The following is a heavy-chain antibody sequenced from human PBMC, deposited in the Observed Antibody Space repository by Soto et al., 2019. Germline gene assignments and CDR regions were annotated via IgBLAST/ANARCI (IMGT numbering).Heavy chain of an antibody. CDR3: GRGRSGELVVFY. V-gene: IGHV1-2*02. CDR2: ISPKSGGT. Sequence: QVQLVQSGAEVKESGASVKVSCKASGYTFTGYYIHWVRQAPGQGLAWVGEISPKSGGTRYAQKFQGRVTMTKDTSISTVYMELSNLSPDDTAVYYCGRGRSGELVVFYWGQGTLVTVHS. J-gene: IGHJ4*02. D-gene: IGHD1-7*01. CDR1: GYTFTGYY.